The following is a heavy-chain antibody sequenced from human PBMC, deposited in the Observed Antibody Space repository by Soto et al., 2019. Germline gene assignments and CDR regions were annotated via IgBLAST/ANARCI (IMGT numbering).Heavy chain of an antibody. CDR3: ARDVTAFDY. J-gene: IGHJ4*02. V-gene: IGHV4-59*01. D-gene: IGHD2-21*02. Sequence: QVQLQESGPGLVKPSETLSLTCTVSGGPIRSNYWSWIRQPPGKGLEWIGHVHYSGDTNRNPSLKNRVTMSVDTSKNQFSLKLSSVTAADTAVYYCARDVTAFDYWGQGTLVTVSS. CDR1: GGPIRSNY. CDR2: VHYSGDT.